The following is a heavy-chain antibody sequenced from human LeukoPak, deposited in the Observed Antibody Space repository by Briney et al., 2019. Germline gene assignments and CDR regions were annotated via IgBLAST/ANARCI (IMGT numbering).Heavy chain of an antibody. CDR3: ARDGVTFGGATLDY. V-gene: IGHV1-46*01. Sequence: ASVKVSCKASGYTFTSYDINWVRQAPGQGLEWMGIINPSGGSTSYAQKFQGRVTMTRDMSTSTVYMELSSLRSEDTAVYYCARDGVTFGGATLDYWGQGTLVTVSS. CDR2: INPSGGST. J-gene: IGHJ4*02. CDR1: GYTFTSYD. D-gene: IGHD3-16*01.